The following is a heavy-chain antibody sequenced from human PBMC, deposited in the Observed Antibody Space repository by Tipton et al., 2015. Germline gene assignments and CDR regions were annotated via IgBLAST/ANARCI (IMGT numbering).Heavy chain of an antibody. D-gene: IGHD3-22*01. V-gene: IGHV3-23*01. CDR1: GISFAAYG. CDR2: ISRNPNST. Sequence: SLRLSCATSGISFAAYGMSWVRQAPGKGLEWVSSISRNPNSTYYAESVQGRFTISRDNSKRTLYLQMKSLRVEDTAVYHCVKGDYYDANGYYYFDSWGQGTLATVSS. CDR3: VKGDYYDANGYYYFDS. J-gene: IGHJ4*02.